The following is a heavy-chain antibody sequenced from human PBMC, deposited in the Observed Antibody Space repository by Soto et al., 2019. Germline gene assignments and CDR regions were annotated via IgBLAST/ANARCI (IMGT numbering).Heavy chain of an antibody. CDR1: GGTIISYY. CDR2: IYYSGST. D-gene: IGHD3-3*01. CDR3: ARDRMFSTIFGVGNNWFDP. Sequence: SETLSLTCTFSGGTIISYYWSWIRQPTGKGLEWIGYIYYSGSTNYNPSLKSRVTISVDTSKNQFSLKLSSVTAADTAVYYCARDRMFSTIFGVGNNWFDPWGQGTLVTVSS. V-gene: IGHV4-59*01. J-gene: IGHJ5*02.